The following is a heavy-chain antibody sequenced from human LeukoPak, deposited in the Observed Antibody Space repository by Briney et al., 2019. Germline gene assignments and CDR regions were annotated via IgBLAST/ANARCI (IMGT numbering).Heavy chain of an antibody. V-gene: IGHV4-34*01. CDR1: GGSFSGYY. J-gene: IGHJ4*02. CDR3: ARGEGSGWYFSY. CDR2: INHSGST. D-gene: IGHD6-19*01. Sequence: SETLSLTCAVYGGSFSGYYWSWIRQPPGKGLEWIGEINHSGSTNYNPSLKSRVTISVDTSKNQFSLQLNSVTPEDTAVYYCARGEGSGWYFSYWGQGTLVTVSS.